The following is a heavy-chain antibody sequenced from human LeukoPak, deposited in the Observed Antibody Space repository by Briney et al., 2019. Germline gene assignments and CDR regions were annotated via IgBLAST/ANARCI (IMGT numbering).Heavy chain of an antibody. D-gene: IGHD3-22*01. V-gene: IGHV1-8*01. CDR2: MNPNSGNT. J-gene: IGHJ4*02. Sequence: GASLKVSCKASGYTFTSNDINWVRQATGQGLEWMGWMNPNSGNTGYAQKFQGRVTMTRNTSINTAYMELSSLRSEDTALYYCARGRAYSSGPGFDYWAQGTLVTVSS. CDR1: GYTFTSND. CDR3: ARGRAYSSGPGFDY.